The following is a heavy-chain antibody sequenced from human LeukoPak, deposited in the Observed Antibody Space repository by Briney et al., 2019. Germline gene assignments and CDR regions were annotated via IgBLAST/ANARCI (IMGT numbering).Heavy chain of an antibody. CDR2: INHSGNT. V-gene: IGHV4-34*01. D-gene: IGHD5-24*01. CDR1: GGSFSGYY. J-gene: IGHJ5*02. CDR3: ASLGEMATDNWFDP. Sequence: SETLSLTCAVYGGSFSGYYWSWVRQPPGKGLEWIGEINHSGNTNYNPSLKSRGTISVDTSKNQFSLKVSSVTAADTAVYYCASLGEMATDNWFDPWGQGTLVTVSS.